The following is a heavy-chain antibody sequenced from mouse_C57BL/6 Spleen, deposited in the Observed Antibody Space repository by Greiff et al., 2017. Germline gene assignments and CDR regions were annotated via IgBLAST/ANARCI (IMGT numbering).Heavy chain of an antibody. CDR1: GFTFSSYA. D-gene: IGHD1-1*01. J-gene: IGHJ2*01. CDR3: AREPYYGSSLYYFDY. V-gene: IGHV5-4*01. CDR2: ISDGGSYT. Sequence: DVMLVESGGGLVKPGGSLKLSCAASGFTFSSYAMSWVRQTPEKRLEWVATISDGGSYTYYPDNVKGRFTISRDNAKNNLYLQMSHLKSEDTAMYYCAREPYYGSSLYYFDYWGQGTTLTVSS.